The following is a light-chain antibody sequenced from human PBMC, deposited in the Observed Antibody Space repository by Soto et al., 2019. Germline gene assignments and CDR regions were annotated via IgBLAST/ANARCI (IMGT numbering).Light chain of an antibody. J-gene: IGLJ3*02. Sequence: QAVVTQEPSLTVSPGGTVTLTCASSTGAVTSGNYASWFQQFPGQPPRTLIYTTNNRHSWTPARFSGSLLGGRAALTLSGAQPEAEADYYCLLYYGGAHLVFGGGTKLTVL. CDR2: TTN. V-gene: IGLV7-43*01. CDR3: LLYYGGAHLV. CDR1: TGAVTSGNY.